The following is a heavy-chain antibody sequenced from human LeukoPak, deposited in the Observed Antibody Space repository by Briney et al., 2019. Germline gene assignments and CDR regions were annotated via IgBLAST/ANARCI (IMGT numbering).Heavy chain of an antibody. D-gene: IGHD3-10*01. V-gene: IGHV4-61*02. CDR2: IYASGST. J-gene: IGHJ4*02. CDR3: ARDFLWFGELLSV. Sequence: PSQTLSLTCTVSGGSISSGSYYWRWIRQPGGKGLEWIVRIYASGSTNYNPSRKSRVTISVNTTKNQFSLKLSSVTAADTAVYYCARDFLWFGELLSVWGQGTLVTVSS. CDR1: GGSISSGSYY.